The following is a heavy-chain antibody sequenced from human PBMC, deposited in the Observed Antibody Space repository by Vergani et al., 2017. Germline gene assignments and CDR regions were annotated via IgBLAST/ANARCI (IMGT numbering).Heavy chain of an antibody. J-gene: IGHJ3*02. D-gene: IGHD2-2*02. V-gene: IGHV3-15*01. Sequence: EVQLVESGGGLVKPGGSLRLSCAASGFTFSNAWMSWVRQAPGKGLEWVGRIKSKTDGGTTDYAAPVKGRFTISRDDSKNTLYLQMNSLKTEDTDVYYCAKGFGYCSSTSCYSQDAFDIWGQGTMVTVSS. CDR1: GFTFSNAW. CDR2: IKSKTDGGTT. CDR3: AKGFGYCSSTSCYSQDAFDI.